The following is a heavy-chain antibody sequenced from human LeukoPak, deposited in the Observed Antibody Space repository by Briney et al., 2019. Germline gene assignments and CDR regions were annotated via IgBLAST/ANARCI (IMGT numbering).Heavy chain of an antibody. V-gene: IGHV3-48*01. CDR1: GFTFSSYS. D-gene: IGHD3-10*01. CDR3: ARLLWFGDHKGIDY. CDR2: ISSSSSTI. Sequence: PGGSLRLSCAASGFTFSSYSMNWVRQAPGKGLEWVSYISSSSSTIYYADSVKGRFTISRDNAKNSLYLQMNSLRAEDTAVYYCARLLWFGDHKGIDYWGHGTLVTVSS. J-gene: IGHJ4*01.